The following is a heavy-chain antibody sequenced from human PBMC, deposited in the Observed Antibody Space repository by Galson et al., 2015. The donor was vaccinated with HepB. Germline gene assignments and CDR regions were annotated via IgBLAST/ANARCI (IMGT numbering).Heavy chain of an antibody. CDR2: IRYSGST. CDR1: GGSVSSGSYY. V-gene: IGHV4-61*01. J-gene: IGHJ3*02. D-gene: IGHD2/OR15-2a*01. CDR3: ARDFLGSSARHAAFDI. Sequence: ETLSLTCTVSGGSVSSGSYYWSWIRQPPGKGLEWIGYIRYSGSTNYNPSLESRVTISVETSKTQFSLKLSSVTAADTALYYCARDFLGSSARHAAFDIWGQGTMVTVSS.